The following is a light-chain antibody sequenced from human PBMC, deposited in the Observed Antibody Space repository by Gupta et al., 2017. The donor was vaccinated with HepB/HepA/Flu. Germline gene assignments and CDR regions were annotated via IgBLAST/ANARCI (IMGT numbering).Light chain of an antibody. CDR2: LGS. CDR3: MQALQTPIT. CDR1: QSLLDSYGYNF. J-gene: IGKJ5*01. Sequence: DIVMTQSPLYLPVAPGEQASISCRSSQSLLDSYGYNFLDWYLQKPGQSLPLLLYLGSNRASGVPDRFSATGSCTDFTLKISRVEAEDVGVYYCMQALQTPITFGQGTRLQIK. V-gene: IGKV2-28*01.